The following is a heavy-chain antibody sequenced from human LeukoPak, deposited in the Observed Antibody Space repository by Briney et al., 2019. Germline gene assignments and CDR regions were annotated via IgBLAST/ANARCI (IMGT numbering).Heavy chain of an antibody. V-gene: IGHV1-69*05. CDR3: ARNSGYSYGYSDYYYYMDV. CDR2: IIPIFGTA. D-gene: IGHD5-18*01. J-gene: IGHJ6*03. Sequence: GASVKVSCKASGGTFSSYAISWVRQAPGQGLEWMGGIIPIFGTANYAQKFQGRVTITTDESTSTAYMELSSLRSEDTAVYYCARNSGYSYGYSDYYYYMDVWGKGTTVTVSS. CDR1: GGTFSSYA.